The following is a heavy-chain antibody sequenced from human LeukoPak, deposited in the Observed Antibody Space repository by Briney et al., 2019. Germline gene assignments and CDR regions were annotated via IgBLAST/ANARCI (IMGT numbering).Heavy chain of an antibody. V-gene: IGHV3-23*01. CDR2: ISGSGYYS. CDR1: EFTFDNYA. J-gene: IGHJ4*02. D-gene: IGHD4-23*01. Sequence: GGSLRLSCAASEFTFDNYAMSWVRQAPGKGLEWVSVISGSGYYSYYADSVKGRFTVSRDNSKNTLYLQMNSLRAEDTAVYYCANSAGGDNRIRDRDYWGQGTLVTVSS. CDR3: ANSAGGDNRIRDRDY.